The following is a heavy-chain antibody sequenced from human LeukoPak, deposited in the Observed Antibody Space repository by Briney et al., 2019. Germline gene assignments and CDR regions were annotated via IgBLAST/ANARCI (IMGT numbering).Heavy chain of an antibody. D-gene: IGHD2-8*01. CDR1: GYTFTGYY. CDR3: AREFPMGAFDI. J-gene: IGHJ3*02. V-gene: IGHV1-2*02. CDR2: INPNSGGT. Sequence: ASVKVSCKASGYTFTGYYMHWVRQAPGQGLEWMGWINPNSGGTNYAQKFQGRVTMTRDTSISTAYMELSSLRSEDTAVYYCAREFPMGAFDIWGQGTMVTVSS.